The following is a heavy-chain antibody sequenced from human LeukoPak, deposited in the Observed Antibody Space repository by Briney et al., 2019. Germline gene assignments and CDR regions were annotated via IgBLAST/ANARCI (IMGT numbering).Heavy chain of an antibody. V-gene: IGHV3-30-3*01. Sequence: GGSLRLSCAASGFTFSSYAMHWVRQAPGKGLEWVAVISYDGSNKYYADTVKGRFTISRDNSKTTLYLQMNSLRAEATAVYYCARDSGMDVWGQGTTVTVSS. CDR1: GFTFSSYA. CDR2: ISYDGSNK. J-gene: IGHJ6*02. CDR3: ARDSGMDV.